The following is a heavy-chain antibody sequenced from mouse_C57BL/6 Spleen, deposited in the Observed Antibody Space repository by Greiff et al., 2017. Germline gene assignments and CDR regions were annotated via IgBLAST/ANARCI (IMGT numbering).Heavy chain of an antibody. J-gene: IGHJ1*03. V-gene: IGHV1-59*01. CDR2: IDPSDSYT. CDR3: ARSGSRGWYFDV. D-gene: IGHD1-1*01. CDR1: GYTFTSYW. Sequence: QVQLKQPGAELVRPGTSVKLSCKASGYTFTSYWMHWVKQRPGQGLEWIGVIDPSDSYTNYNQKFKGKATWTVDTSSSTAYMQLSSLTSEDSAVYYCARSGSRGWYFDVWGTGTTVTVSS.